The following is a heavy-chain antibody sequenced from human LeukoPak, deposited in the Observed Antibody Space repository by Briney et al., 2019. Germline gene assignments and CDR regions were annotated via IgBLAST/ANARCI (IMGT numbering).Heavy chain of an antibody. Sequence: GGSLRLSCAASGITFSSYSMNWVRQAPGKGLEWVSYISTSGSTLHYADSVKGRFTVSRDNANNLLYLQMNSLRAEDTAVYYCAREHGNYLRHWGQGTLVTVSS. CDR1: GITFSSYS. D-gene: IGHD1-7*01. V-gene: IGHV3-48*01. J-gene: IGHJ4*02. CDR2: ISTSGSTL. CDR3: AREHGNYLRH.